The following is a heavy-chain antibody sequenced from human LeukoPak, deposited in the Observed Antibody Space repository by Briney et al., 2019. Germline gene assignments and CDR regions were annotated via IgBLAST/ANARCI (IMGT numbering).Heavy chain of an antibody. V-gene: IGHV1-2*02. CDR1: GYSFTGNY. CDR2: INPSSGGT. J-gene: IGHJ3*02. Sequence: GASVKVSCKASGYSFTGNYMHWVRQAPGQGLEWMGWINPSSGGTNYAQKFQGRVTVTRDTSISTAYMDLSRLRSDDTAVYYCARAGVWDYSDSSGYHNAAFDIWGQGTMVTVSS. CDR3: ARAGVWDYSDSSGYHNAAFDI. D-gene: IGHD3-22*01.